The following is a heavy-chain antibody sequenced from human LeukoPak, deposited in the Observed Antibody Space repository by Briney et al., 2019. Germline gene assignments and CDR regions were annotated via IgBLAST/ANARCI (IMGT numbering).Heavy chain of an antibody. Sequence: HAGGSLRLSCEASGFTFSRYSMNWVRQAPGKGLEWVSYITSSSSTIYYADSVKGRFTISRDNAKNSLYLQMNSLRAEDTAVYYCERVYADYRAFDIWGQGTMVTVSS. V-gene: IGHV3-48*04. CDR3: ERVYADYRAFDI. CDR2: ITSSSSTI. D-gene: IGHD4-17*01. CDR1: GFTFSRYS. J-gene: IGHJ3*02.